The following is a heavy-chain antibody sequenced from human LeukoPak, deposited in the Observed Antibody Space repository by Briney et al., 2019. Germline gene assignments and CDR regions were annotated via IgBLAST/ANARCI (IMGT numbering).Heavy chain of an antibody. CDR3: AKDWVDGDDDY. Sequence: GGSLRLSCTVSGFTVSSNSMSWVRQAPGKGLEWVSFIYSDNTHYSDSVKGRFTISRDNSKNTLYLQMNSLRAEDTAVYYCAKDWVDGDDDYWGQGTLVTVSS. CDR2: IYSDNT. J-gene: IGHJ4*02. D-gene: IGHD4-17*01. CDR1: GFTVSSNS. V-gene: IGHV3-66*03.